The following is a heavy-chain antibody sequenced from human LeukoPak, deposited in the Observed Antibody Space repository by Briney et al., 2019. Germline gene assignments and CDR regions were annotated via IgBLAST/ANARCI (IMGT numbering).Heavy chain of an antibody. D-gene: IGHD5-18*01. J-gene: IGHJ6*02. Sequence: GASVTVSCKASGGTFSSYAISWVRQAPGQGLEWMGRIIPIFGIANYAQKFQGRVTITADKSTSTTYMELSSLRSEDTAVYYCGAWIQLWLPDGMDVWGQGTTVTVSS. V-gene: IGHV1-69*10. CDR1: GGTFSSYA. CDR3: GAWIQLWLPDGMDV. CDR2: IIPIFGIA.